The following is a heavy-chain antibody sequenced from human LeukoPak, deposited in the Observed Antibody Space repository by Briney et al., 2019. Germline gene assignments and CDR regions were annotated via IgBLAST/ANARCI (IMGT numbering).Heavy chain of an antibody. V-gene: IGHV3-23*01. CDR1: GFTFSTYA. D-gene: IGHD3-22*01. J-gene: IGHJ6*02. Sequence: PGGSLRLSCVASGFTFSTYAMTWVRQAPGKGLEWVSTSDVDGNTYHADSVKGRFTISRDNSKNTLYLQMNSLRAEDTAVYYCARDPHTYYYDSSGYLLGGYGMDVWGQGTTVTVSS. CDR2: SDVDGNT. CDR3: ARDPHTYYYDSSGYLLGGYGMDV.